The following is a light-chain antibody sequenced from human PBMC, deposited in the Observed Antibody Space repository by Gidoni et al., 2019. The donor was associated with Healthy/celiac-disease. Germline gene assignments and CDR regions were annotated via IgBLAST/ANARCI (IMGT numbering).Light chain of an antibody. CDR3: HQYDTLPLP. CDR1: QDMSNY. CDR2: DAS. J-gene: IGKJ4*01. V-gene: IGKV1-33*01. Sequence: DIQMTQAPSSLSASVGDRVTITCQASQDMSNYLNLYQQKPGKAPNLLIYDASNLETAVPSRFSVSGSGTDFTFTISSLQPEAIATYFCHQYDTLPLPFGGGTKVEIK.